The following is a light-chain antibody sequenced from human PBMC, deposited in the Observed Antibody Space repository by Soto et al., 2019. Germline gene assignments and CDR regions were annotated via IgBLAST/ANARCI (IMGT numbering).Light chain of an antibody. CDR1: SSYVGAYNY. J-gene: IGLJ3*02. Sequence: QSALTQPPSASGSPGQSVTISCTGTSSYVGAYNYVSWFQQHTGKAPKLLIYEVSKLPSGVPDRFAGSKSGTTASLTVSGLQAEDEADYYCRSFAGWNNCWVFGGGPKLTVL. CDR3: RSFAGWNNCWV. V-gene: IGLV2-8*01. CDR2: EVS.